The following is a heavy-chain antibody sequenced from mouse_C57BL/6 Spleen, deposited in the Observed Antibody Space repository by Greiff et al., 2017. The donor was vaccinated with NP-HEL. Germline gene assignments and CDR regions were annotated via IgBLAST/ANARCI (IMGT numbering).Heavy chain of an antibody. J-gene: IGHJ2*01. V-gene: IGHV5-4*01. CDR2: ISDGGSYT. CDR1: GFTFSSYA. D-gene: IGHD2-5*01. CDR3: ARYSNYFDY. Sequence: EVHLVESGGGLVKPGGSLKLSCAASGFTFSSYAMSWVRQTPEKRLEWVATISDGGSYTYYPDNVKGRFTISRDNAKNNLYLQMSHLKSEDTAMYYCARYSNYFDYWGQGTTLTVSS.